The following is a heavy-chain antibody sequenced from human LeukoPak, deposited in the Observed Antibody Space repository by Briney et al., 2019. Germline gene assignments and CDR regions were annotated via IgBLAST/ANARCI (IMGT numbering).Heavy chain of an antibody. CDR1: GVSIGSDNYL. J-gene: IGHJ3*02. CDR3: AVRKFGYPFDI. Sequence: SQTLSLTCTLSGVSIGSDNYLWSWVRQPAGKGLEWIGRILSSGSTNYNPSLRSRVTFSMDTSKNKFSLHLISVTAAATAVYYCAVRKFGYPFDIWGQGTMVTVSS. D-gene: IGHD3-10*01. V-gene: IGHV4-61*02. CDR2: ILSSGST.